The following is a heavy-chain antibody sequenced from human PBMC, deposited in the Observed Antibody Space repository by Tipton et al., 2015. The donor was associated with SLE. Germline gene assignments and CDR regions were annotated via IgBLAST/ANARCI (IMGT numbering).Heavy chain of an antibody. J-gene: IGHJ4*02. CDR3: ARGSIAYSYFDY. CDR2: ISSSSSYI. CDR1: GFTFSSYS. D-gene: IGHD6-6*01. V-gene: IGHV3-21*01. Sequence: SLRLFCAASGFTFSSYSMNWVRQAPGKGLEWVSSISSSSSYIYYADSVKGRFTISRDNAKNSLYLQMNSLRAEDTAVYYCARGSIAYSYFDYWGQGTLVTVSS.